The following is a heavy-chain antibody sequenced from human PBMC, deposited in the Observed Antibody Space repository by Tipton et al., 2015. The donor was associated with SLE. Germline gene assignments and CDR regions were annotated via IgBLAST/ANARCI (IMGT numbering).Heavy chain of an antibody. V-gene: IGHV4-61*09. CDR1: GGSISSGSYY. D-gene: IGHD6-19*01. CDR2: IYTSGCT. J-gene: IGHJ3*02. CDR3: ARNEQWLVLPDAFDI. Sequence: TLSLTCTFSGGSISSGSYYWNWIRQPAGKGLEWIGYIYTSGCTNYNPSLKSRVTISVDTSKNQFSLNLTSVTAADTAVYYCARNEQWLVLPDAFDIWGQGTMVTVDS.